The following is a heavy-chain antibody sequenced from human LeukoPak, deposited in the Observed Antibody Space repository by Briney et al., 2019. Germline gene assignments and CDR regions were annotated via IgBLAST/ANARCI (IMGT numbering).Heavy chain of an antibody. Sequence: PSETLSLTCSVSGDSISSHYWTWIRQPPGKGLEWIGHIHYSGTTNYNPSLKSRITTSLDTSKNQFSLKLNSVTAADTAVYYCARGGWSLDYWGQGTLVTVSS. D-gene: IGHD6-19*01. CDR1: GDSISSHY. CDR2: IHYSGTT. V-gene: IGHV4-59*11. CDR3: ARGGWSLDY. J-gene: IGHJ4*02.